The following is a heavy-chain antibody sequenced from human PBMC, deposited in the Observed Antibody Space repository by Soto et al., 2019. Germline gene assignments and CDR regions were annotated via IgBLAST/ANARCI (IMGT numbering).Heavy chain of an antibody. CDR3: ARSSGGNFGIIIEGTNWFAP. V-gene: IGHV1-46*01. D-gene: IGHD1-26*01. J-gene: IGHJ5*02. CDR1: RDTSTSYY. CDR2: INPHGGST. Sequence: ASVKVSCKAPRDTSTSYYINWVRQAPGQGLEWMGVINPHGGSTAYAQKFKGRVTLTRDTSASTVYMEVSSLTSEDTAMYYCARSSGGNFGIIIEGTNWFAPWGQGTLVTVSS.